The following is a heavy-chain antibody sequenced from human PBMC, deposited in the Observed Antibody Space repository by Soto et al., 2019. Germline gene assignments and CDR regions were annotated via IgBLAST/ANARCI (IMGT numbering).Heavy chain of an antibody. CDR2: IYYSGST. Sequence: ASETLSLTCTVSGGSISSGGYYWSWIRQHPGKGLEWIGYIYYSGSTYYNPSLKSRVTISVDTSKNQFSLKLSSVTVADTAVYYCARDRAAADAFDIWGQGTMVTVSS. CDR1: GGSISSGGYY. CDR3: ARDRAAADAFDI. V-gene: IGHV4-31*03. J-gene: IGHJ3*02. D-gene: IGHD6-25*01.